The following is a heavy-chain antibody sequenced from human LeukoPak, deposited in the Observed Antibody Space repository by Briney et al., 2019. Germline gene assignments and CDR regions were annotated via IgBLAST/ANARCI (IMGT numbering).Heavy chain of an antibody. D-gene: IGHD4-11*01. Sequence: SETLSLTCAVYGESFSDYSWSWIRQSPGKGLEWIGEINHSGDTNYNPSLKSRVTISVDTPKNQFSLKLSSVTAADTAVYYCARGATTVTTKHYYGMDVWGQGTTVTVSS. J-gene: IGHJ6*02. CDR1: GESFSDYS. CDR2: INHSGDT. CDR3: ARGATTVTTKHYYGMDV. V-gene: IGHV4-34*01.